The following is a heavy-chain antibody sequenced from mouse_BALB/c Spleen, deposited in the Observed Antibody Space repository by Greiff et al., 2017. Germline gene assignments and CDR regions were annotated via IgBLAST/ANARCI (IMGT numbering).Heavy chain of an antibody. Sequence: EVQRVESGGGLVQPGGSRKLSCAASGFTFSSFGMHWVRQAPEKGLEWVAYISSGSSTIYYADTVKGRFTLSRDNPKNTLFLQMISLRSEDTAMYYCARIPDYDRAWFAYWGQGTLVTVSA. J-gene: IGHJ3*01. CDR1: GFTFSSFG. V-gene: IGHV5-17*02. CDR2: ISSGSSTI. CDR3: ARIPDYDRAWFAY. D-gene: IGHD2-4*01.